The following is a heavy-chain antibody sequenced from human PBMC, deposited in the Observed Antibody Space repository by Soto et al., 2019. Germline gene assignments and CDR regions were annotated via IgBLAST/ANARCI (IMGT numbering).Heavy chain of an antibody. CDR3: ARGHGVAFDY. V-gene: IGHV3-21*01. D-gene: IGHD3-3*01. Sequence: EVQLVESGGGLVKPGGSLRLSCAASGFTFSSYSMNWVRQAPGKGLEWVSSISSSSSYIYYADSVKGRFTISRDNAKNALYLQMNSRSAEDTAVYDCARGHGVAFDYWGQGTLVTVSS. CDR1: GFTFSSYS. CDR2: ISSSSSYI. J-gene: IGHJ4*02.